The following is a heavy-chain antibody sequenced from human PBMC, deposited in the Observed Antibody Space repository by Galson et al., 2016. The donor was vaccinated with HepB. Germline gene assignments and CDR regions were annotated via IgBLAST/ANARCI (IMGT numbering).Heavy chain of an antibody. CDR1: GFIFSVYN. V-gene: IGHV3-48*02. Sequence: SLRLSCAASGFIFSVYNMNWARQAPGKGLEWIAWITSSSDTMYYADSVKGRFTISRDNAKNSLSLEMNSLRDEDTAVYYCARDDYFRLGYWGQGTLVTVSS. D-gene: IGHD3-16*01. J-gene: IGHJ4*02. CDR3: ARDDYFRLGY. CDR2: ITSSSDTM.